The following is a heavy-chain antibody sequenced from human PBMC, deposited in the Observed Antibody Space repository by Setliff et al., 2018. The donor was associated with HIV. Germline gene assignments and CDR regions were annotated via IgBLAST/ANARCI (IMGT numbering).Heavy chain of an antibody. CDR2: ISTSGTT. Sequence: SEILSLTCAVSGYSISSGCYWGWIRQPAGKGLEWIGHISTSGTTKYSPSLKSRVTISVDTSKKHFSLRLTSVTAADTAVYFCARGVIETDYDYVDIYYYNYMDVWGKGTTVTVSS. D-gene: IGHD5-12*01. CDR1: GYSISSGCY. CDR3: ARGVIETDYDYVDIYYYNYMDV. J-gene: IGHJ6*03. V-gene: IGHV4-61*09.